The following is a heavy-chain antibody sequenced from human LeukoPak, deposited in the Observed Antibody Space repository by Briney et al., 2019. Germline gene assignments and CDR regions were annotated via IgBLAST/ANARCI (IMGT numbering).Heavy chain of an antibody. V-gene: IGHV1-2*02. CDR2: INPNSGGT. J-gene: IGHJ4*02. Sequence: VASVKVSCKASGYTFTGYYMHWVRQAPGQGLEWIGWINPNSGGTNYAQKFQGRVTMTRDTSISTAYMELSRLRSDDTAVYYCARAHNYDFWSGYTGPFDYWGQGTLVTVSS. CDR1: GYTFTGYY. D-gene: IGHD3-3*01. CDR3: ARAHNYDFWSGYTGPFDY.